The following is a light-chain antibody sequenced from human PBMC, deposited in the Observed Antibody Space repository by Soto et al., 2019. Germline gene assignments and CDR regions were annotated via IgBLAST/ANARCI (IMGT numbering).Light chain of an antibody. CDR1: SSDVGGYNY. CDR3: QSYDMSLNGFYV. J-gene: IGLJ1*01. V-gene: IGLV2-8*01. Sequence: QSVLTQPPSASGSPGQSVTISCTGTSSDVGGYNYVSWYQQHPGKAPKFMIYEVNKRPSGVPDRFSGSKSGNTASLTVSGLQADDEADYYCQSYDMSLNGFYVFGTGTKLTVL. CDR2: EVN.